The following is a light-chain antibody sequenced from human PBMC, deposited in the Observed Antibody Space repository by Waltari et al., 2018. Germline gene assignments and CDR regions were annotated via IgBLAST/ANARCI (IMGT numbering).Light chain of an antibody. Sequence: SSELTQDPAVSVALGQTIRITCQRDSLRSGDASWYQQKPGQAPVLGMFGENNRPSGIPDRFSGSRSGSTTSLTSTGAQAEDDADYYCNSRDNRGQGVVFGGGTKVTVL. CDR3: NSRDNRGQGVV. CDR1: SLRSGD. J-gene: IGLJ2*01. CDR2: GEN. V-gene: IGLV3-19*01.